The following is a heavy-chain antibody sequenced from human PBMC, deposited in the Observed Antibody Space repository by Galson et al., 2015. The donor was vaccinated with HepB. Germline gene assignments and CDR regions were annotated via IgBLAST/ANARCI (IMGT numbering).Heavy chain of an antibody. D-gene: IGHD1-26*01. CDR2: IYSGGST. Sequence: SLRLSCAASEFSVSSNYMNWVRQAPGKGLEWVSLIYSGGSTYYADSVRGRFTISGDDSKNTLYLQMNSLRVEDTAVYYCVRGRSTWDMDVWGQGTTVTVSS. J-gene: IGHJ6*02. CDR3: VRGRSTWDMDV. V-gene: IGHV3-53*01. CDR1: EFSVSSNY.